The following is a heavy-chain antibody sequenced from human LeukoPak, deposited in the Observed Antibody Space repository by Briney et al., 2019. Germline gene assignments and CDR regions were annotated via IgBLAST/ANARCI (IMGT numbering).Heavy chain of an antibody. CDR2: IRSRAYGGTT. D-gene: IGHD5-18*01. CDR1: EFTFGDHA. CDR3: ARGPIQQWLYNGMDV. J-gene: IGHJ6*02. Sequence: GRSLRLSCTASEFTFGDHAMSWVRQAPGKGLEWVGFIRSRAYGGTTEYAPAVKGRFLISRDDSKGIAYLHMNSLKTEDTAVYYCARGPIQQWLYNGMDVWGQGTTVSVSS. V-gene: IGHV3-49*04.